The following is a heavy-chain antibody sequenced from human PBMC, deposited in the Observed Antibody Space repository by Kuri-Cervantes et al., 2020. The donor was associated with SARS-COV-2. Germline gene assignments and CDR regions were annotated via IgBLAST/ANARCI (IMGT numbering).Heavy chain of an antibody. V-gene: IGHV3-23*01. D-gene: IGHD6-6*01. J-gene: IGHJ4*02. CDR1: GFTFSSYG. CDR2: IGGSGGST. CDR3: AKDPLWGSSSNFDY. Sequence: GGSLRLSCAASGFTFSSYGMHWVRQAPGKGLEWVSAIGGSGGSTYYADSVKGRFTISRDNSKNTLYLQMNSLRAEDTAVYYCAKDPLWGSSSNFDYWGQGTLVTVSS.